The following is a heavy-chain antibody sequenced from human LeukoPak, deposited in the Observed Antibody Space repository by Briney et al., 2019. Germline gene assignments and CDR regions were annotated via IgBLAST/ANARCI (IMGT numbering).Heavy chain of an antibody. CDR3: ARSTSPPDYYDSSGYSNIFDY. D-gene: IGHD3-22*01. V-gene: IGHV1-69*01. J-gene: IGHJ4*02. CDR2: IIPIFGTA. Sequence: GASVKVSCKASGGTFSSYAISWVRQAPGQGLEWMGGIIPIFGTANYAQKFQGRVTITADESTSTAYMELSSLRSEDTAVYYCARSTSPPDYYDSSGYSNIFDYWGQGTLVTVSS. CDR1: GGTFSSYA.